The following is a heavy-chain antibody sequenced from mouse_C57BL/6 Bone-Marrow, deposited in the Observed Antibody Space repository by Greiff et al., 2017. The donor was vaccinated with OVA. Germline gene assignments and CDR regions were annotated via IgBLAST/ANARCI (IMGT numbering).Heavy chain of an antibody. CDR1: GFSLTSYG. V-gene: IGHV2-2*01. D-gene: IGHD1-1*01. CDR2: IWSGGST. J-gene: IGHJ4*01. CDR3: ARNGPHYYGSSFLDY. Sequence: VKLMESGPGLVQPSQSLSITCPVSGFSLTSYGVHWVRQSPGKGLEWLGVIWSGGSTYYNAAFISRLGISKDNSKSQVFFKRNRLQADDTAIHYCARNGPHYYGSSFLDYWGQGTSVTVSS.